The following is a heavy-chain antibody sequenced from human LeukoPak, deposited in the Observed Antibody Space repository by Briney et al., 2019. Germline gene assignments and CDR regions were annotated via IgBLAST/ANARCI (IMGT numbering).Heavy chain of an antibody. D-gene: IGHD3-22*01. Sequence: AGGSLRLSCAASGFTFSSYAMSWVRQAPGKGLEWVSAISGSGGSTYYADSVKGRFTISRDNSKNTLYLQMNSLRAEDTAVYYCATSDYYGSSRGPMDVWGKGTTVTVSS. CDR1: GFTFSSYA. CDR2: ISGSGGST. J-gene: IGHJ6*03. CDR3: ATSDYYGSSRGPMDV. V-gene: IGHV3-23*01.